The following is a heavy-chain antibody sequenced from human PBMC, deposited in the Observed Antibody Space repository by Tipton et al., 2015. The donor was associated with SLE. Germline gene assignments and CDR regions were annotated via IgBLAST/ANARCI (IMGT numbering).Heavy chain of an antibody. V-gene: IGHV4-59*08. CDR1: GDSISSYY. CDR3: ARTGGAAAGTRDWYFDL. CDR2: IYYGGGT. D-gene: IGHD6-13*01. J-gene: IGHJ2*01. Sequence: TLSLTCTVSGDSISSYYWSWIRQPPGKGLEWIGYIYYGGGTNYNPSLKSRVTMSIDPSKNQFSLKLSSVTAADTAVYYCARTGGAAAGTRDWYFDLWGRGTLVTVSS.